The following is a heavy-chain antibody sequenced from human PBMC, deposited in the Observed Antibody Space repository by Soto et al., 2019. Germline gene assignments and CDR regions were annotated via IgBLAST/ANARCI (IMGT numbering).Heavy chain of an antibody. D-gene: IGHD2-2*01. CDR1: XXXXXXXXXX. CDR2: IYHSGST. V-gene: IGHV4-30-2*01. Sequence: QLQLQESGSGLVKPSQTLSLTCXXXXXXXXXXXXXXXXTRQPPGKGLEWIGYIYHSGSTYYNPXXKSXXXXXXXXXKXXXXXXXXXXTXADTAVYYCARVPDRWGQGTLVTVSS. J-gene: IGHJ5*02. CDR3: ARVPDR.